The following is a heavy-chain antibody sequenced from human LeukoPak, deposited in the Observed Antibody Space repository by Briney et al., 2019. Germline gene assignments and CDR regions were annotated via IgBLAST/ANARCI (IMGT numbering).Heavy chain of an antibody. CDR3: ATETNGRHYDY. D-gene: IGHD1-14*01. V-gene: IGHV3-7*01. Sequence: GGSLRLSCAVSGFTFSNYWMSWVRQAPGKGLEWVAHIKQDESEKYYVDSVKGRFTISRDNANNFLYLQMNSLRAEDTAVYYCATETNGRHYDYWGQGTLLTVSS. CDR1: GFTFSNYW. J-gene: IGHJ4*02. CDR2: IKQDESEK.